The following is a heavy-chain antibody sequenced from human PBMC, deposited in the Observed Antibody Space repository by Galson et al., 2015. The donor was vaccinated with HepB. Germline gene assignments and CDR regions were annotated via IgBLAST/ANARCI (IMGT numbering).Heavy chain of an antibody. CDR2: ISGSGGST. D-gene: IGHD5-18*01. CDR3: AKDKEPRGYSYGGRAVYFDL. CDR1: GFTFSSYA. V-gene: IGHV3-23*01. J-gene: IGHJ2*01. Sequence: SLRLSCAASGFTFSSYAMSWVRQAPGKGLEWVSAISGSGGSTYYADSVKGRFTISRDNSKNTLYLQMNSLRAEDTAVYYCAKDKEPRGYSYGGRAVYFDLWGRGTLVTVSS.